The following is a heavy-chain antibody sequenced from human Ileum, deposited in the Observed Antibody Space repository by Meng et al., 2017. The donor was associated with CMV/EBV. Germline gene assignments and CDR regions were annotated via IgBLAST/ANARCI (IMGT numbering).Heavy chain of an antibody. D-gene: IGHD1-26*01. CDR3: ARGVRVGTSREFYFDY. J-gene: IGHJ4*02. CDR1: GYSFSGYY. CDR2: INPKSGRA. V-gene: IGHV1-2*02. Sequence: QVQLVQSGAEVKKPGASVKVSCKASGYSFSGYYIQWVRRAPGQGPEWMGWINPKSGRANYAQKFQGRVTLTRDTSISTANMELSSLRSDDTAVYYCARGVRVGTSREFYFDYWGPGTLVTVSS.